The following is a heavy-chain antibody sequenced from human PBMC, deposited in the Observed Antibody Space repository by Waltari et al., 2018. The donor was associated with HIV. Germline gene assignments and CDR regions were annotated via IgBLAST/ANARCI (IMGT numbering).Heavy chain of an antibody. CDR3: VRDDPGYGPIDH. D-gene: IGHD5-18*01. Sequence: LVESGGGVVKTGESLRLMCEASGFAFRHYSFNWVRQSPLRGGEVVVSNCRATNEKFYLDSVGGRFVISRDDSESSVHLQMDSGKKEDTGTYFCVRDDPGYGPIDHWGRGTQVTV. J-gene: IGHJ5*02. CDR1: GFAFRHYS. V-gene: IGHV3-21*04. CDR2: NCRATNEK.